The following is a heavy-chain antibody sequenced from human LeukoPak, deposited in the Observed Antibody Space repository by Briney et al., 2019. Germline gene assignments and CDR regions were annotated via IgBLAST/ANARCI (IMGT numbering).Heavy chain of an antibody. D-gene: IGHD3-10*01. CDR1: GFTFSSNA. Sequence: GGSLRLSCAASGFTFSSNAMCWVRQAPGKGLEWVSLISGTGGTTYYADSVKGRLTISRDNSKNALYLQMNSLRAEDTAVYYCARDSGVPNVYYFDYWGQGTLVTVSS. CDR3: ARDSGVPNVYYFDY. J-gene: IGHJ4*02. V-gene: IGHV3-23*01. CDR2: ISGTGGTT.